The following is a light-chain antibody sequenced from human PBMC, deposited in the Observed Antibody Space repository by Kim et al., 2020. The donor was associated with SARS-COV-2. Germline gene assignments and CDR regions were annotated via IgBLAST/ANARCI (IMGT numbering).Light chain of an antibody. V-gene: IGLV2-14*03. CDR2: DVS. J-gene: IGLJ2*01. CDR3: ASYTINSLV. CDR1: CSDVGAYNY. Sequence: PGQSITISCTGTCSDVGAYNYVSWYQQHPGKAPQLMIYDVSSRPSGVSNRFSGSKSGNTASLTISGLQPEDEADYYCASYTINSLVFGGGTQLTVL.